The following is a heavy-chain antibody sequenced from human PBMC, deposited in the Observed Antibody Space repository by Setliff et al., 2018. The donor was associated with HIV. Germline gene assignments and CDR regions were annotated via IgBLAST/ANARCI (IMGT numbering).Heavy chain of an antibody. J-gene: IGHJ4*02. CDR1: GESINSGTSY. Sequence: PSETLSLTCSVSGESINSGTSYWNWIRQYPGKSLEWIGYYCRGSTYYNPSLKSRVTMSVDTSKNQFSLKLSSVTAADTAVYYCARVSQTYYYDSSGYSFDYWGQGTLVTVSS. D-gene: IGHD3-22*01. CDR3: ARVSQTYYYDSSGYSFDY. CDR2: YCRGST. V-gene: IGHV4-31*03.